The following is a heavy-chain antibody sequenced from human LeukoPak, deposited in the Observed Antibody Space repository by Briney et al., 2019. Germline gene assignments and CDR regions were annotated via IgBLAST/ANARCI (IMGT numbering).Heavy chain of an antibody. CDR2: IYTSGST. J-gene: IGHJ4*02. CDR3: ARTTYYYDSSGYYQYYFDH. Sequence: SETLSLTCTVSGDSISDYYWSWIRQPPGKGLEWIGYIYTSGSTNYNPSLKSRVTISVDTSKTQFSLNLTSVTAADSAVYFCARTTYYYDSSGYYQYYFDHWGQGTLVTVSS. D-gene: IGHD3-22*01. V-gene: IGHV4-4*09. CDR1: GDSISDYY.